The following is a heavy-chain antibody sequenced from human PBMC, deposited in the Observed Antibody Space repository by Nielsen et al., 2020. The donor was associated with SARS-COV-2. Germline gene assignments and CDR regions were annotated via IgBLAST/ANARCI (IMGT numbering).Heavy chain of an antibody. CDR2: ISSSSSYT. D-gene: IGHD2-2*01. CDR3: ARGGRYCSSTSCYHNWFDP. Sequence: WIRQPPGKGLEWVSYISSSSSYTNYADSVKGRFTISRDNAKNSLYLQMNSLRAEDTAVYYCARGGRYCSSTSCYHNWFDPWGQGTLVTVSS. J-gene: IGHJ5*02. V-gene: IGHV3-11*05.